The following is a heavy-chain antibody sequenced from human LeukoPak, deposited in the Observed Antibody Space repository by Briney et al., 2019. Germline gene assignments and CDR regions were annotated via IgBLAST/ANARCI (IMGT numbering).Heavy chain of an antibody. V-gene: IGHV4-39*07. CDR1: GGSISSSDYY. Sequence: SETLSLTCNVSGGSISSSDYYWAWIRQPPGKGLEWIGSVFYRAGIYYNSSLKSRVTISVDTSKNQFSLKLSSVTAADTAVYYCASAPLNDDYGDPYYFDYWGQGTLVTVSS. D-gene: IGHD4-17*01. CDR3: ASAPLNDDYGDPYYFDY. CDR2: VFYRAGI. J-gene: IGHJ4*02.